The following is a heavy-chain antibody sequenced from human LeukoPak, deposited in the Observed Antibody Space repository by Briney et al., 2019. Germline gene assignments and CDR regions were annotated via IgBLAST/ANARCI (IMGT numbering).Heavy chain of an antibody. CDR3: ARGHGQLLYYGLDV. Sequence: PSETLSLTCTVSGGSISSYYWSWIRQPPGKGLEWIGEINHSGSTNYNPSLKSRVTISVDTSKNQFSLKLSSVTAADTAVYYCARGHGQLLYYGLDVWGQGTTVTVSS. J-gene: IGHJ6*02. D-gene: IGHD4-23*01. V-gene: IGHV4-34*01. CDR2: INHSGST. CDR1: GGSISSYY.